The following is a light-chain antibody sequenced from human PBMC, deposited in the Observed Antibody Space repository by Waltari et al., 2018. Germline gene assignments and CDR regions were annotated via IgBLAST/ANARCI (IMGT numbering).Light chain of an antibody. CDR1: QSINSW. CDR3: QQYTSPPWT. CDR2: KAS. J-gene: IGKJ1*01. V-gene: IGKV1-5*03. Sequence: DIQMTQSPSTLSASVGDRVTITCRASQSINSWLAWYQQKQGKDPKLLIQKASILESGVPSRFSGSGSGTEFTLTISSLQPDDFATYFCQQYTSPPWTFGQGTKVEIK.